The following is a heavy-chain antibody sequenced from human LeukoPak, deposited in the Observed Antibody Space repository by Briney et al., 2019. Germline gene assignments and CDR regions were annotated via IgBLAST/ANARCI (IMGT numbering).Heavy chain of an antibody. CDR3: ARGMARYAGYDY. J-gene: IGHJ4*02. CDR1: GFTVSNNY. V-gene: IGHV3-66*01. Sequence: GGSLRLSCAASGFTVSNNYMSWVRQAPGKGLEWVSVIYSGGSSYYADSVKGRFAISKDNSKNTVYLQMNSLRVEDTAVYYCARGMARYAGYDYWGQGTLVTVSS. CDR2: IYSGGSS. D-gene: IGHD5-24*01.